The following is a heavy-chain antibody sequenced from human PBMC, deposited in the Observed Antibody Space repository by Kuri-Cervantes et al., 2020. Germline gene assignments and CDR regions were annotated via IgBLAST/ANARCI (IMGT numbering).Heavy chain of an antibody. J-gene: IGHJ6*02. CDR2: IGTAGDT. CDR1: GFTFSSHD. V-gene: IGHV3-13*01. CDR3: ARSGIRFLEWLGGSYGMDV. D-gene: IGHD3-3*01. Sequence: GGSLRLSCAASGFTFSSHDMHWVLQTTGKGLEWVSGIGTAGDTYYPGSVKGRFTISRENAKNSLYLQMNSLRAGDTAVYYCARSGIRFLEWLGGSYGMDVWGQGTTVTVSS.